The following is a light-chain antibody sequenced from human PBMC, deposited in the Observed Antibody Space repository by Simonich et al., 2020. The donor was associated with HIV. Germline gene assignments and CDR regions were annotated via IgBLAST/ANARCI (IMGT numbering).Light chain of an antibody. Sequence: DIVMTQSPDSLAVSLGESATINCNSSQSVLYSYNNNNYLAWYQQKPVQPPKLLIYWESTREDGVPDLFSGSGSGTDFTLTISSLQAEDVAVYYCQQYYSTPLTFGGGTKVEIK. CDR2: WES. J-gene: IGKJ4*01. CDR3: QQYYSTPLT. V-gene: IGKV4-1*01. CDR1: QSVLYSYNNNNY.